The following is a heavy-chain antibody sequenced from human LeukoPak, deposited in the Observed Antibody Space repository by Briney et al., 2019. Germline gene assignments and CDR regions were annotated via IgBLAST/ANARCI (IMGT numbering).Heavy chain of an antibody. D-gene: IGHD6-19*01. Sequence: SQTLSLTCTVSGGSISNGSYYWSWIRQPAGKGLEWIGRIYTSGSTKYNPSLRSRVTISVDTSKNQFSLKLSSVTAADTAVYYCARKVAVAGHSTGPFDIWGQGTMVTVSS. CDR3: ARKVAVAGHSTGPFDI. CDR1: GGSISNGSYY. CDR2: IYTSGST. J-gene: IGHJ3*02. V-gene: IGHV4-61*02.